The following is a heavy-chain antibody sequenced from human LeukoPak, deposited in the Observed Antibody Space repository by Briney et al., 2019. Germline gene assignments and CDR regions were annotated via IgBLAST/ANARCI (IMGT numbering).Heavy chain of an antibody. CDR2: ISGSSGLT. D-gene: IGHD4-17*01. V-gene: IGHV3-23*01. J-gene: IGHJ4*02. Sequence: GGSLRLSCAASGFTFSNYAMSWVRQAPGRGLEWVSAISGSSGLTYYADSVKGRFTISRDNSKNTLFLQMNSLRAEDTAVYYCARRGESASYGDYRFDYWGQGTLVTISS. CDR1: GFTFSNYA. CDR3: ARRGESASYGDYRFDY.